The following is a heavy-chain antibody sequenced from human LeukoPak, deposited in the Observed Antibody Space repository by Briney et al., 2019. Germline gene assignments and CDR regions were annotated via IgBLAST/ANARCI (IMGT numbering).Heavy chain of an antibody. J-gene: IGHJ5*02. CDR2: IYYSGST. V-gene: IGHV4-30-4*01. D-gene: IGHD3-10*01. Sequence: PSQTLSLTCTVSGGSTSSGNYYWSWIRQPQGKGLEWIGNIYYSGSTDYNPSLKSRVTLSVDTSKNQFSLKLSSVTAADTAVYYCASGERGVINNWFDLWGQGTLVTVSS. CDR1: GGSTSSGNYY. CDR3: ASGERGVINNWFDL.